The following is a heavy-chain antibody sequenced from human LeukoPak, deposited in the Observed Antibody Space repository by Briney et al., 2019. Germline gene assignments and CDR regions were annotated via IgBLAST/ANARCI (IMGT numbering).Heavy chain of an antibody. CDR2: IYYSGST. J-gene: IGHJ4*02. CDR3: ARVMDGSYYYDSSGYFPFDY. V-gene: IGHV4-39*07. D-gene: IGHD3-22*01. CDR1: GGSISSSSYY. Sequence: SETLSLTCTVSGGSISSSSYYWGWIRQPPGKGLEWIGSIYYSGSTYYNPSLKSRVTISVDTSKNQFSLKLSSVTAADTAVYYCARVMDGSYYYDSSGYFPFDYWGQGTLVTVSS.